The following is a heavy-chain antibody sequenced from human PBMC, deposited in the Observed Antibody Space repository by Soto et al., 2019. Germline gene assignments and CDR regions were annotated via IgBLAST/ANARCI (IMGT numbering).Heavy chain of an antibody. CDR1: GFTFSSYS. V-gene: IGHV3-21*01. J-gene: IGHJ3*02. CDR2: ISSSSSYI. Sequence: GSLRLSCAASGFTFSSYSMNWVRQAPGKGLEWVSSISSSSSYIYYADSVKGRFTISRDNAKSSLYLQMNSLGAEDTAVYYCARDRSSSWYYDAFDIWGQGTMVTVSS. CDR3: ARDRSSSWYYDAFDI. D-gene: IGHD6-13*01.